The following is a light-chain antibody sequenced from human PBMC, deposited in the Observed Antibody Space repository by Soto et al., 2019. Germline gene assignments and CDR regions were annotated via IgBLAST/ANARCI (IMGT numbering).Light chain of an antibody. CDR1: QSVLYSSDNKNY. CDR3: QQYFSIPFT. V-gene: IGKV4-1*01. CDR2: WAS. J-gene: IGKJ3*01. Sequence: DIVMTHSPDSLAVSLGERATINCKSSQSVLYSSDNKNYLAWYQQKPGQSPKLLIYWASTRESGVPDRFSGSGSVTDFTLTISSLQAEDVAVYYCQQYFSIPFTFGPGTKVDIK.